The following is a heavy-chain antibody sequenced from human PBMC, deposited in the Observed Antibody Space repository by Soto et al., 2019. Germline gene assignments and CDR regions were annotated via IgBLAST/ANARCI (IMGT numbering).Heavy chain of an antibody. CDR1: GFTFSSYA. J-gene: IGHJ4*02. V-gene: IGHV3-23*01. Sequence: PGGSLRLSCAASGFTFSSYAMSWVRQAPGKGLEWVSAISGSGGSTYYADSVKGRFTISRDNSKNTLYLQMNSLRAEDTAVYYCAKGASITGTVNSPFDYWGQGTLVTVYS. CDR2: ISGSGGST. D-gene: IGHD1-20*01. CDR3: AKGASITGTVNSPFDY.